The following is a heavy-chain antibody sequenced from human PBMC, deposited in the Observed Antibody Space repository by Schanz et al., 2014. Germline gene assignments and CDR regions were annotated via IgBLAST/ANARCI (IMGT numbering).Heavy chain of an antibody. CDR2: INPNSGTT. Sequence: QVQLVQSGAEVKKPGASVKVSCKASGYTFTSDSMHWVRQAPGQGLEWMGMINPNSGTTNYAQKFQGWVTMTRDTSISTAYMELSRLKSDDTAVYYCARAFGGYDPAGALDYGGQGTLVTVSS. V-gene: IGHV1-2*04. CDR1: GYTFTSDS. CDR3: ARAFGGYDPAGALDY. D-gene: IGHD5-12*01. J-gene: IGHJ4*02.